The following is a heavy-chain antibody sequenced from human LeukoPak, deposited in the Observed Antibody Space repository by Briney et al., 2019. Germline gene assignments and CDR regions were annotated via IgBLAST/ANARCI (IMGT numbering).Heavy chain of an antibody. CDR1: GFNFRDAA. CDR3: ARDRPIFSNLPI. CDR2: ISFSGDNS. V-gene: IGHV3-23*01. D-gene: IGHD4-11*01. J-gene: IGHJ6*02. Sequence: GGSLRLSCAASGFNFRDAAMTWVRQAPGKGLEWVSLISFSGDNSYYADSVKGRFTISRDNSKSTVYLQMNSLRAEDTAVYYCARDRPIFSNLPIWGQGTTVTVSS.